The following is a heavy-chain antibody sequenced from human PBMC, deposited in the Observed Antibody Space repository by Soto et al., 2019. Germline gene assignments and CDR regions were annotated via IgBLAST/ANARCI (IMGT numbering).Heavy chain of an antibody. J-gene: IGHJ4*02. CDR2: ISYTGANQ. D-gene: IGHD4-4*01. Sequence: QVRLVESGGGAVQPGDSLRLSCVASGFTFSTYALHWVRQAPGKGLEWVAFISYTGANQYYADSVKGRFTVSRDNSKNIASLQMTSLKPEDSAVYYGARDALRYRRGADDDHWGQGTLVTVSS. CDR3: ARDALRYRRGADDDH. CDR1: GFTFSTYA. V-gene: IGHV3-30-3*01.